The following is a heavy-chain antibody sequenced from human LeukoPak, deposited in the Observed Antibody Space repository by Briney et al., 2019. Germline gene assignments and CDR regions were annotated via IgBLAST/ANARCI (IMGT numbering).Heavy chain of an antibody. Sequence: LEWIGRIYNSGSTNYNTNYNPSLSSRATMSVDTSKKQFSLKLNSVTAADTAVYFCARAIWYGSGTTAFDSWGQGTLVTVSS. CDR2: IYNSGST. D-gene: IGHD3-10*01. J-gene: IGHJ4*02. V-gene: IGHV4-4*07. CDR3: ARAIWYGSGTTAFDS.